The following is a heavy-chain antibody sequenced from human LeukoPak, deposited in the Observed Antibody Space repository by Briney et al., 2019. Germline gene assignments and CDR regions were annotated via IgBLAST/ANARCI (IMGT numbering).Heavy chain of an antibody. Sequence: ASVTVSCTASGYTFTGYYMHWVRQAPGQGHEWMGWINPNSGGTNYAQKFQGWVTMTRDTSISTAYMELSRLRSDDTAVYYCACSTTGTTWGLYGMDVWGKGTTVTVSS. V-gene: IGHV1-2*04. CDR1: GYTFTGYY. D-gene: IGHD1-1*01. CDR2: INPNSGGT. CDR3: ACSTTGTTWGLYGMDV. J-gene: IGHJ6*04.